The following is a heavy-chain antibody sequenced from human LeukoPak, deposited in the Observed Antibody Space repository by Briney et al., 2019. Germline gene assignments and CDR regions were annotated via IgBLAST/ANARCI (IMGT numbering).Heavy chain of an antibody. D-gene: IGHD3-16*01. CDR1: GYTFTGYY. CDR3: ARDRHDVNYYYGMDV. V-gene: IGHV1-46*01. J-gene: IGHJ6*02. Sequence: ASVKVSCKASGYTFTGYYMNWVRQAPGQGLEWMGIINPSGGSTSYAQKFQGRVTMTRDTSTSTVYMELSSLRSEDTAVYYCARDRHDVNYYYGMDVWGQGTTVTVSS. CDR2: INPSGGST.